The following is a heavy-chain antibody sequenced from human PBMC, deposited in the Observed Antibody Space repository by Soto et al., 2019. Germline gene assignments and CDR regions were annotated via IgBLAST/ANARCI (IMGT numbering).Heavy chain of an antibody. D-gene: IGHD3-9*01. Sequence: PGGSLRLSCAASGFTFSSYAMSWVRQAPGKGLEWVSAISGSGGSTYYADSVKGRFTISRDNSKNTLYLQMNSLRAEDTAVYYCAKEFPVLTGFNIPPYYCDYWGQGTLVTVSS. CDR3: AKEFPVLTGFNIPPYYCDY. V-gene: IGHV3-23*01. CDR2: ISGSGGST. J-gene: IGHJ4*02. CDR1: GFTFSSYA.